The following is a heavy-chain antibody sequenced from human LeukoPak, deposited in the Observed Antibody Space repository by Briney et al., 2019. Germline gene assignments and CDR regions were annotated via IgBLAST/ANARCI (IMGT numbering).Heavy chain of an antibody. J-gene: IGHJ4*02. Sequence: GGSLRLSCAASGFTFSDYYMNWILQAPGKGLEWASYISSSSTTIYYADSVKGRFTISRDNAKNSLFLQMNSLRAEDTAVYYCAREFGSDGGYWGQGTLVTVSS. CDR3: AREFGSDGGY. V-gene: IGHV3-11*01. D-gene: IGHD1-26*01. CDR2: ISSSSTTI. CDR1: GFTFSDYY.